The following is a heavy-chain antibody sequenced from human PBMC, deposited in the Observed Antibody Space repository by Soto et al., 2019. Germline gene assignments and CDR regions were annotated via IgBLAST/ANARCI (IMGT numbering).Heavy chain of an antibody. D-gene: IGHD4-17*01. CDR1: GGAFGLYS. V-gene: IGHV1-69*13. Sequence: SVKVSCKASGGAFGLYSVSGVRQSGGQGLEWIGGVIPVFNTSNYSLKFQGRVAIFADLSTSTVFMELRSLRSEDTALYYCARGDEMTAVTIFEYWGQGTLVTVSS. CDR3: ARGDEMTAVTIFEY. CDR2: VIPVFNTS. J-gene: IGHJ4*02.